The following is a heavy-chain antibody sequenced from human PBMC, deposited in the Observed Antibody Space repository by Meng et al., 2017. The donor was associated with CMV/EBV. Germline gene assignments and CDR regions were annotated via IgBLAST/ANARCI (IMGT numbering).Heavy chain of an antibody. CDR3: AKGVYSNYDAPFDY. D-gene: IGHD4-11*01. CDR2: ISWSSGSI. CDR1: GFTFDDYA. J-gene: IGHJ4*02. V-gene: IGHV3-9*03. Sequence: GGSLRLSCAASGFTFDDYAMHWVRQGPGKGLEWVSGISWSSGSIVYADSVKGRFTISRDNAKNSLYLQMNSLRDEDMALYHCAKGVYSNYDAPFDYWGQGILVTVSS.